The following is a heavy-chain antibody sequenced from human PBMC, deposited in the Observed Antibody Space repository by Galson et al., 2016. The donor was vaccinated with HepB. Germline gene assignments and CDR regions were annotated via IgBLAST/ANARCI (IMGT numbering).Heavy chain of an antibody. D-gene: IGHD2-21*01. CDR1: GFTFSSYA. CDR3: ANRLLGVSPGRN. Sequence: SLRLSCAASGFTFSSYAMSWVRQAPGKGLEWVSVIGSTGIDTHYADSVRGRFTISRDNSKNTLYLQMNSLRAEDTAVYYCANRLLGVSPGRNWGQGTLVTVSS. V-gene: IGHV3-23*01. J-gene: IGHJ4*02. CDR2: IGSTGIDT.